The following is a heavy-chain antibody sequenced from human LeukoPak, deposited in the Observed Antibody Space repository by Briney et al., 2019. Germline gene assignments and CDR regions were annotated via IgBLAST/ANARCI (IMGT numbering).Heavy chain of an antibody. V-gene: IGHV1-69*13. D-gene: IGHD2-15*01. J-gene: IGHJ4*02. CDR1: GGTFSSYA. Sequence: SVKVSCKATGGTFSSYAISWVRQAPGQGLEWMGGIIPIFGTANYAQKFQGRVTITADESTSTAYMELSSLRSEDTAVYYCAREPKYCSGGSCSTYFDYWGQGTLVTVSS. CDR2: IIPIFGTA. CDR3: AREPKYCSGGSCSTYFDY.